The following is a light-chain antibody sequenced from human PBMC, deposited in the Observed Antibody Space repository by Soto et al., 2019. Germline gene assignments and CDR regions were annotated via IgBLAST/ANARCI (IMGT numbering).Light chain of an antibody. CDR2: AAS. CDR1: QSVGGN. J-gene: IGKJ1*01. CDR3: QQYNNWPPWT. Sequence: EIVMTQSPATLSVSPGERATLSCRASQSVGGNLAWYQQKPGQPPRLLIYAASSRPTGIPARFSGSGSGTEFTRTISSLQSEDFAVYYCQQYNNWPPWTFGQGTKVEIK. V-gene: IGKV3-15*01.